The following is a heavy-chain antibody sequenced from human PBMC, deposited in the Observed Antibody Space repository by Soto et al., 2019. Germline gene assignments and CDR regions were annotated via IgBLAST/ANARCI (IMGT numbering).Heavy chain of an antibody. J-gene: IGHJ4*02. Sequence: ASVKVSCKAYGYTFSSYGLSWVRQAPGQGLEWMGWISAYSGNTVYTQRFKGRLTMATGTSTGTAYMELRSLRSDDTAVYYCARDFYQSSGYCDYWGQGTLVTVSS. CDR2: ISAYSGNT. V-gene: IGHV1-18*01. D-gene: IGHD3-22*01. CDR3: ARDFYQSSGYCDY. CDR1: GYTFSSYG.